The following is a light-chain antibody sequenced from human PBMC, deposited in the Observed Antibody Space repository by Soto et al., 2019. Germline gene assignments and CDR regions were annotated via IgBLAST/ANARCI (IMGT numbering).Light chain of an antibody. J-gene: IGLJ2*01. Sequence: QSVLTQPASVSGYLGQSITISCTGTSSDVGGYNYVSWYQHHPGKDPTVVIFEVTKRPSGVSSRFSGSKSGNTASLTVSGLQAEDEGDYYCSSFTSISTVLFGGGTKLTVL. V-gene: IGLV2-14*01. CDR1: SSDVGGYNY. CDR2: EVT. CDR3: SSFTSISTVL.